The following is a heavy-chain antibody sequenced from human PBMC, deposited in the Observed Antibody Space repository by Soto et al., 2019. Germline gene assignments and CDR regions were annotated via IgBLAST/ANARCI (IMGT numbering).Heavy chain of an antibody. CDR1: GGTVSSDS. D-gene: IGHD6-13*01. CDR2: IFPLFGAG. CDR3: ARTIWGEAAAIPRPLDI. J-gene: IGHJ3*02. V-gene: IGHV1-69*01. Sequence: QVRLEQSGAEVKKPGSSVKVSCKDAGGTVSSDSITWLRQAPGHGLEGIGGIFPLFGAGNVAEKLKARLTLTADESTNTVYLELSNLRSQDTAKYFCARTIWGEAAAIPRPLDIWGQGTMVTVSS.